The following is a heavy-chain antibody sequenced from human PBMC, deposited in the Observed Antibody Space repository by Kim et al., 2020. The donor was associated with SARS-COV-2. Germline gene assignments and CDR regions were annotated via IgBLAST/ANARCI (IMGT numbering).Heavy chain of an antibody. Sequence: GGSLRLSCATSGFTFSAYAMSLVRPAPFQVLHFFSPIPPIFVHTYHANSVKGRSTVSRDNSKNALYLQLSSLRAEDTAVYYCAKSRSSGYNYFPFDAWGQGTLV. V-gene: IGHV3-23*01. CDR3: AKSRSSGYNYFPFDA. D-gene: IGHD3-22*01. J-gene: IGHJ4*02. CDR1: GFTFSAYA. CDR2: IPPIFVHT.